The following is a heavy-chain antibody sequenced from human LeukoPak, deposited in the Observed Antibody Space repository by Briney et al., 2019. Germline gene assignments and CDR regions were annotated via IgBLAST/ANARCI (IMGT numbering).Heavy chain of an antibody. CDR1: GYTFTGYY. Sequence: ASVKVSCKASGYTFTGYYMHWVRQAPGQGLEWMGWIHPNSGGTNYAQKFQGRVTMTRDTSISTAYMELSRLGSDDTAVYYCARDLGAVAGQFWFDPWGQGTLVTVSS. D-gene: IGHD6-19*01. J-gene: IGHJ5*02. V-gene: IGHV1-2*02. CDR2: IHPNSGGT. CDR3: ARDLGAVAGQFWFDP.